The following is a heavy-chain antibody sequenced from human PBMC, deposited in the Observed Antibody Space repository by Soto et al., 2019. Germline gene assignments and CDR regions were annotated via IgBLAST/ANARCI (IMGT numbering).Heavy chain of an antibody. D-gene: IGHD3-10*01. CDR2: ISWNSGSI. CDR1: GFTFDDYA. CDR3: ARGRVVRGVIITNYYYYGMDV. V-gene: IGHV3-9*01. J-gene: IGHJ6*02. Sequence: PGGSLRLSCAASGFTFDDYAMHWVRQAPGKGLEWVSGISWNSGSIGYAVSVKGRFTISRDNAKNSLYLQMNSLRAEDTALYYCARGRVVRGVIITNYYYYGMDVWGQGTTVTVSS.